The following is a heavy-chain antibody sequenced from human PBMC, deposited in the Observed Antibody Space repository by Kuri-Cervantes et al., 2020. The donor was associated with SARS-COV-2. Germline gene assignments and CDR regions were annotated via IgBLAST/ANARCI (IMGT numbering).Heavy chain of an antibody. J-gene: IGHJ4*02. D-gene: IGHD6-13*01. CDR3: ARLPKSGSPIDY. V-gene: IGHV3-53*04. CDR2: IYSGGST. CDR1: GFTFSSYA. Sequence: GGSLRLSCAASGFTFSSYAMSWVRQAPGKGLEWVSVIYSGGSTYYADSVKGRFTISRHNSKNTLYLQMNSLRAEDTAVYYCARLPKSGSPIDYWGQGTLVTVSS.